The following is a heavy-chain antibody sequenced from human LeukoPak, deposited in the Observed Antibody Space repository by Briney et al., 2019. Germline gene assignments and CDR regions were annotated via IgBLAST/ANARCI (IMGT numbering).Heavy chain of an antibody. V-gene: IGHV4-4*07. CDR2: IYPSGSP. D-gene: IGHD6-13*01. CDR3: ASSSSIAAAGARDY. Sequence: SETLSLTCTVSGGFINNYYWTWIRQPAGKGLEWIGRIYPSGSPNYSPSLKSRVTISVDTSKNQFSLKLSSVTAADTAVYYCASSSSIAAAGARDYWGQGTLVTVSS. J-gene: IGHJ4*02. CDR1: GGFINNYY.